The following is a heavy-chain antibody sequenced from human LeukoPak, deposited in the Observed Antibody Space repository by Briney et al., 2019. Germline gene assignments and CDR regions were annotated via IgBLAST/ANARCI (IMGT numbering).Heavy chain of an antibody. J-gene: IGHJ5*02. CDR1: GGSFSDYY. V-gene: IGHV4-34*01. CDR2: INHSGST. CDR3: ARDHLTTLGYNWFDP. D-gene: IGHD4-11*01. Sequence: SETLSLTCAVYGGSFSDYYWSWIRQPPGKGLEWIGEINHSGSTNYNPSLKSRVTISVDTSKNQFSLKLSSVTAADTAVYYCARDHLTTLGYNWFDPWGQGTLVTVSS.